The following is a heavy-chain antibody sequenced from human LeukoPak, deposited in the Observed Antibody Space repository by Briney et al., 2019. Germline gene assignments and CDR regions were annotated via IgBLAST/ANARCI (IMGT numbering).Heavy chain of an antibody. J-gene: IGHJ4*02. CDR2: ISSSSSYI. Sequence: GGSLRLSCAASGFTFSSYSMNWVRQAPGKGPEWVSSISSSSSYIYYADSVKGRFTISRDNAKNSLYLQMNSLRAEDTAVYYCARVGRTVTTSTGDYWGQGTLVTVSS. D-gene: IGHD4-17*01. CDR3: ARVGRTVTTSTGDY. V-gene: IGHV3-21*01. CDR1: GFTFSSYS.